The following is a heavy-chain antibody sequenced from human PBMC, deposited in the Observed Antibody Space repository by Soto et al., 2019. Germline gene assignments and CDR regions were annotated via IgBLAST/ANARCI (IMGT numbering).Heavy chain of an antibody. Sequence: ASVKVSCKASGYTFTGYYMHWVRQAPGQGLEWMGWINPNSGGTNYAQKFQGWVTMTRDTSISTAYMELSRLRSDDTAVYYCARGYSSSWDYCDYGMDVWGQGTTVTVSS. D-gene: IGHD6-13*01. CDR1: GYTFTGYY. CDR2: INPNSGGT. J-gene: IGHJ6*02. V-gene: IGHV1-2*04. CDR3: ARGYSSSWDYCDYGMDV.